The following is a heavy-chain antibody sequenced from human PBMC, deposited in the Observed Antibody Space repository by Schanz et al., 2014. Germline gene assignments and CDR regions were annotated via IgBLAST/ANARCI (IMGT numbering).Heavy chain of an antibody. Sequence: QVQLVESGGGVVQPGRSLRLSCAASGFTFSSYAMRWVRQAPGKGLEWVALSSYDVSIKDYSDSVKGRFTISRDNSKDTLYLQMNSLGAEDTAVYYCAKEGVTAAGTLYWGQGTLVTVSS. CDR2: SSYDVSIK. J-gene: IGHJ4*02. CDR3: AKEGVTAAGTLY. V-gene: IGHV3-30*04. D-gene: IGHD6-13*01. CDR1: GFTFSSYA.